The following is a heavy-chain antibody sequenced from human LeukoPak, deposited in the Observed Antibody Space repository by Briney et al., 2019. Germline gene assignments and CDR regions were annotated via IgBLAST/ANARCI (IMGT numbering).Heavy chain of an antibody. D-gene: IGHD2-8*01. CDR3: ARGGGYCTNNVCPPWFDP. V-gene: IGHV4-39*01. Sequence: SETLSLTCTVSGGSIRSSYYYWGWIRQPPGKGLEWIGSIYDSGSTYYNPSLKSRVTISVDTSKNQFSLKLNSVTAADTAVYYCARGGGYCTNNVCPPWFDPWGQGALVTVSS. CDR1: GGSIRSSYYY. J-gene: IGHJ5*02. CDR2: IYDSGST.